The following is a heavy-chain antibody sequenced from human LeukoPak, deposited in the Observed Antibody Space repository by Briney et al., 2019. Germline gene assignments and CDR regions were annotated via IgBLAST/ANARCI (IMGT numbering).Heavy chain of an antibody. V-gene: IGHV3-33*01. D-gene: IGHD3-22*01. J-gene: IGHJ1*01. CDR2: IWYDGSNK. Sequence: GGSLRLSCAASGFTFSSYGMHWVRQASGKGLEWVAVIWYDGSNKYYADSVKGRFTISRDNSKNTLYLQMNSLRAEDTAVYYCARGPYYYDSSAFQHWGQGTLVTVSS. CDR1: GFTFSSYG. CDR3: ARGPYYYDSSAFQH.